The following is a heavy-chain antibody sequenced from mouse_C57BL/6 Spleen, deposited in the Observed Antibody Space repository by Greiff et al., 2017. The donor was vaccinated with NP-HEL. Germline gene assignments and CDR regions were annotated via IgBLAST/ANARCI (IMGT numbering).Heavy chain of an antibody. Sequence: EVKLMESGGGLVKPGGSLKLSCAASGFTFSSYTMSWVRQTPEKRLEWVATISGGGGNTYYPDSVKGRFTISRDNAKNTLYLQMSSLRSEDTALYYCARAGGLRLYYAMDYWGQGTSVTVSS. J-gene: IGHJ4*01. D-gene: IGHD2-4*01. CDR2: ISGGGGNT. V-gene: IGHV5-9*01. CDR1: GFTFSSYT. CDR3: ARAGGLRLYYAMDY.